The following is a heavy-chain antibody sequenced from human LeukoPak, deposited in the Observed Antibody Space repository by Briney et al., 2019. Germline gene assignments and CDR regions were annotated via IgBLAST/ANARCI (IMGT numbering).Heavy chain of an antibody. CDR2: IKQDGSEK. Sequence: PGGSLRLSCSASGFTFSTYTMNWVRQAPGKGLEWVANIKQDGSEKYYVDSVKGRFTISRDNAKNSLYLQMNSLRAEDTAVYYCARDFDYYDSSGYYAYFQHWGQGTLVTVSS. CDR3: ARDFDYYDSSGYYAYFQH. J-gene: IGHJ1*01. CDR1: GFTFSTYT. V-gene: IGHV3-7*01. D-gene: IGHD3-22*01.